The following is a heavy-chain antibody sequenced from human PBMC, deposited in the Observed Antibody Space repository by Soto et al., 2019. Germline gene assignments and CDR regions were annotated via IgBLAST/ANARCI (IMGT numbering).Heavy chain of an antibody. J-gene: IGHJ4*02. D-gene: IGHD6-6*01. V-gene: IGHV4-34*01. CDR2: INHSGST. CDR1: GGSFSGYY. Sequence: SETLSLTCAVYGGSFSGYYWSWIRQPPGKGLEWIGEINHSGSTNYNPSLKTRVTISVDTSKNQFSLKLSSVTAADTAVYYCARGGAAARGRKESFDYWGQGTLVTVSS. CDR3: ARGGAAARGRKESFDY.